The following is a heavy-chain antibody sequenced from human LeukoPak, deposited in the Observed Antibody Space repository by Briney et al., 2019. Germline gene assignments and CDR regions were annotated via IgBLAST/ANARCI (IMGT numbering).Heavy chain of an antibody. V-gene: IGHV4-34*01. CDR2: INHSGST. Sequence: PSETLSLTCAVYGGSFSGFYWSWIRQPPGKGLEWIGEINHSGSTNYNPSLKSRVTISVDTSKNQFSLKLSSVTAADTAVYYCARGTTDTAMAGYWGQGTLVTVSS. D-gene: IGHD5-18*01. CDR1: GGSFSGFY. J-gene: IGHJ4*02. CDR3: ARGTTDTAMAGY.